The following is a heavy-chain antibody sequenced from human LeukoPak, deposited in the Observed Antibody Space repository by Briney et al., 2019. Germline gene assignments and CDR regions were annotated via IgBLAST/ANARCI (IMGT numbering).Heavy chain of an antibody. CDR3: ARDGGHSTDFDY. V-gene: IGHV3-7*01. CDR1: GFMFSRHW. Sequence: TGGSLRLSCAPSGFMFSRHWMSWVRQAPGKGPEWVANIKQDGRERYYVDSVKGRFTISRDNAKNSLYLQMNSLRAEDTAVYYCARDGGHSTDFDYWGQGTLVTVSS. D-gene: IGHD2/OR15-2a*01. J-gene: IGHJ4*02. CDR2: IKQDGRER.